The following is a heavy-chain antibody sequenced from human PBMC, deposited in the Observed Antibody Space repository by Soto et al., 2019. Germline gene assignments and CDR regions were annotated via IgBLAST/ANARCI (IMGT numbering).Heavy chain of an antibody. CDR2: ISPESGGT. Sequence: GASVKVSCKASGYTFTGHYIHWVRQAPEQGPEWMGEISPESGGTKYAQKFQGRVTMTRDTSITTVYMELSNLSPDDTAVYYCGRGRSGQQGVFYWGQATLVTVS. D-gene: IGHD1-1*01. CDR1: GYTFTGHY. J-gene: IGHJ4*02. CDR3: GRGRSGQQGVFY. V-gene: IGHV1-2*02.